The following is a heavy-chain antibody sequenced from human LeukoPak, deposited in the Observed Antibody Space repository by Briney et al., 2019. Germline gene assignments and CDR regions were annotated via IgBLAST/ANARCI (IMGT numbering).Heavy chain of an antibody. D-gene: IGHD2-2*01. J-gene: IGHJ6*02. Sequence: GGSLRLSCAASGFTVSSNDMSWVRQAPGKGLEWLSVIYPGGSTYYADSSKGRITISRDNSKNTLYHQMNSLRAEDTTVYYYARVGSYANYGMDVWGQGTTVTASS. CDR2: IYPGGST. CDR3: ARVGSYANYGMDV. CDR1: GFTVSSND. V-gene: IGHV3-66*01.